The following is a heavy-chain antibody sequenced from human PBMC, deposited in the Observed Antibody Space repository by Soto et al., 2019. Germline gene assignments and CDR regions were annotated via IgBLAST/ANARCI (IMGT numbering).Heavy chain of an antibody. CDR3: AKQTTGNAFDM. CDR1: GFTFRSYG. J-gene: IGHJ3*02. Sequence: GGSLRLSCEASGFTFRSYGMHWVRQAPGRGLEWVAVISYDESYKYYADSVKGRFTISRDNSKNTLYLQMNSLRAEDTSVYYCAKQTTGNAFDMWGQGTMVTVSS. CDR2: ISYDESYK. V-gene: IGHV3-30*18. D-gene: IGHD4-17*01.